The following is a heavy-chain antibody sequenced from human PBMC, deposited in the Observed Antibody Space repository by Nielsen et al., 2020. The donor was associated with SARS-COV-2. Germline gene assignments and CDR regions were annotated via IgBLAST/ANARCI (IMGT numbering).Heavy chain of an antibody. CDR1: GFTFSSYE. V-gene: IGHV3-48*03. J-gene: IGHJ4*02. CDR3: AKSLLDMVVTATFDY. Sequence: GESLKISCAASGFTFSSYEMNWVRQVPGKGLEWVSYISSSGSTIYYADSVKGRFSVSRDNSKNTMYLQMNSLRAEDTAVYYCAKSLLDMVVTATFDYWGQGTLVTVSS. CDR2: ISSSGSTI. D-gene: IGHD2-21*02.